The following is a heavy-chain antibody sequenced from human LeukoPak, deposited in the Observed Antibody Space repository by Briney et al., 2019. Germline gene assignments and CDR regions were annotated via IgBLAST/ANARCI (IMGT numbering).Heavy chain of an antibody. J-gene: IGHJ3*02. Sequence: GESLKISCKGSGYNFTSYWIGWVRRMPGKGLEWMGIIYPGDSHPRYSPSFQGHVTISADKSVTTAYLQWSSLKASDTAIYYCARRVNYYDTSGYYYQGAFDIWGQGTMVTVSS. CDR3: ARRVNYYDTSGYYYQGAFDI. V-gene: IGHV5-51*01. CDR1: GYNFTSYW. D-gene: IGHD3-22*01. CDR2: IYPGDSHP.